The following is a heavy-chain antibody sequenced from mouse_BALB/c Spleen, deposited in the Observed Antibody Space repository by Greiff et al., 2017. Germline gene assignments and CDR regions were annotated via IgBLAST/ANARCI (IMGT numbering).Heavy chain of an antibody. CDR1: GFAFSSYD. J-gene: IGHJ1*01. D-gene: IGHD1-1*01. CDR2: ISSGGGST. V-gene: IGHV5-12-1*01. CDR3: ERQRIYYYSSSDYRYFDG. Sequence: EVHLVESGGGLVKPGGSLKLSCAASGFAFSSYDMSWVRQTPEKRLEWVAYISSGGGSTYYPDTVKGRFTISRDNAKNTLYLQMSSLKSEDTAMYSCERQRIYYYSSSDYRYFDGWGAGTTVTVSS.